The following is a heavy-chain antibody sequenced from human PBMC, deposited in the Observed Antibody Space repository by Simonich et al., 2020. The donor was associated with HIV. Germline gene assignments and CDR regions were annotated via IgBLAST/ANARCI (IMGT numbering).Heavy chain of an antibody. V-gene: IGHV1-18*01. Sequence: QVQLVQSGAEVKKPGASVKVSCKASGYTYINYGINWVRQAPGQGLEWMGRITVYNRNTDSAQKFRGRLTLTTDTSTTTAYMELRSLRSDDTAVYYCARDLPIGSYFDYWGQGSLVTVSS. CDR3: ARDLPIGSYFDY. CDR2: ITVYNRNT. D-gene: IGHD1-26*01. J-gene: IGHJ4*02. CDR1: GYTYINYG.